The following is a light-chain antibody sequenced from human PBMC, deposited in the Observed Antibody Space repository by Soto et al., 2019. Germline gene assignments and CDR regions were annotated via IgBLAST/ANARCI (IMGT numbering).Light chain of an antibody. CDR3: NSYTSSTTLV. CDR2: EVS. J-gene: IGLJ2*01. Sequence: QSALTQPASVSGSPGRSITISCSGTSSDVGGYNYVSWYQQHPGKAPKLMIYEVSYRPSGVSNRFSGSKSGNTASLTISGLQAEDEADYYCNSYTSSTTLVFGGGTKLTVL. CDR1: SSDVGGYNY. V-gene: IGLV2-14*01.